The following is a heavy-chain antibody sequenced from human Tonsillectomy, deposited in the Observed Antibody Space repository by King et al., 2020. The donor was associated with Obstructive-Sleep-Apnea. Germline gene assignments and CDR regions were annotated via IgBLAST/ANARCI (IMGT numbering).Heavy chain of an antibody. CDR1: GFSLSTSGMC. D-gene: IGHD3-10*01. V-gene: IGHV2-70*15. CDR2: IHWDDDQ. Sequence: QVTLKESGPALVKPTQTLTLTCTFSGFSLSTSGMCVSWIRQPPGKALPWLARIHWDDDQYSIPSLKTRLTISKDTSKNQVVLTMTNMDPVDTATYYCARIRYYYGSGSYYLFDYWGQGTLVTVSS. J-gene: IGHJ4*02. CDR3: ARIRYYYGSGSYYLFDY.